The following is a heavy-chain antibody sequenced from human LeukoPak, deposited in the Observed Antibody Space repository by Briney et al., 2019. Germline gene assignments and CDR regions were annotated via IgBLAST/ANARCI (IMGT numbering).Heavy chain of an antibody. Sequence: GESLKISCKGSGYSFTTYWIGWVRQMPGKGLEWMGDIYPGDSDTRYSPSFQGQVTISADKSISTAYLKWSSLTASDTAMYYCARHPSGFLDYYYMDVWGKGTTVTVS. J-gene: IGHJ6*03. V-gene: IGHV5-51*01. CDR2: IYPGDSDT. D-gene: IGHD6-25*01. CDR3: ARHPSGFLDYYYMDV. CDR1: GYSFTTYW.